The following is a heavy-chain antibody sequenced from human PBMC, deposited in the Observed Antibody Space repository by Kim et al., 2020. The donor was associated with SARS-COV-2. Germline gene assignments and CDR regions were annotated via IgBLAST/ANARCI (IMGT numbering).Heavy chain of an antibody. D-gene: IGHD6-6*01. Sequence: ASVKVSCKASGYIFTSYSMLWVRQAPGQGLEWMGMINPSGGATTYAQKFQGRVTMTRDTSTSTVYMELNSLRSEDTAVYYCARRGSSSVTYYAMDVWGQGTTVIVPS. CDR1: GYIFTSYS. CDR3: ARRGSSSVTYYAMDV. V-gene: IGHV1-46*01. J-gene: IGHJ6*02. CDR2: INPSGGAT.